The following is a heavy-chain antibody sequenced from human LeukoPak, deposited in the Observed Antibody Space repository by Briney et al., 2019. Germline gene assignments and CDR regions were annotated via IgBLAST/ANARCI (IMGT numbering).Heavy chain of an antibody. CDR2: IRTDGYT. CDR3: TRGRAPKVAGMGNWFDP. D-gene: IGHD6-19*01. Sequence: PGGSLRLSCVASGFTLSDYDMHWVRQAPGKGLEWVSAIRTDGYTYYPDAVKGRFTISRENAKSSLFLQMNSLTAGDTAVYYCTRGRAPKVAGMGNWFDPWGQGTLVTVSS. V-gene: IGHV3-13*04. CDR1: GFTLSDYD. J-gene: IGHJ5*02.